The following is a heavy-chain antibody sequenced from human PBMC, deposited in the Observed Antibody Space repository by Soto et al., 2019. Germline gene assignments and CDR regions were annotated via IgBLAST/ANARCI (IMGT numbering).Heavy chain of an antibody. CDR2: IWYDGSNK. CDR3: AKLVAAATNY. J-gene: IGHJ4*02. CDR1: GFTFSSYG. V-gene: IGHV3-33*03. D-gene: IGHD6-13*01. Sequence: PGGSLRLSCAASGFTFSSYGMHWVRQAPGKGLEWVAVIWYDGSNKYYADSVKGRFTISRDNSKNTLYLQMNSLRADDTAVYYCAKLVAAATNYWGQGTLVTSPQ.